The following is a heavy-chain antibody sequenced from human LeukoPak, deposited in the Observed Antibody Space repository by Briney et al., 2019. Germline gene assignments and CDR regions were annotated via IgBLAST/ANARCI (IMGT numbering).Heavy chain of an antibody. CDR3: ARDGCSSTSCRFYNWFDP. J-gene: IGHJ5*02. Sequence: GGSLRLSCAASGFTFSSYGMSWVRQAPGKGLEWVSAISGSGGSTYYADARKGRFTISRDNSKNTLHLQMNSLRAEDTAVYYCARDGCSSTSCRFYNWFDPWGQGTLVTVSS. CDR1: GFTFSSYG. D-gene: IGHD2-2*01. V-gene: IGHV3-23*01. CDR2: ISGSGGST.